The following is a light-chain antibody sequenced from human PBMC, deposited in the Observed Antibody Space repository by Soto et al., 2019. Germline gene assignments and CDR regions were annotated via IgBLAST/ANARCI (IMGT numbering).Light chain of an antibody. V-gene: IGKV1-5*03. CDR1: QSISSW. Sequence: DIQMTQSPSTLSASVGDRVTITGRASQSISSWLAWYPQTQGKAPKLXIYKASSLESGVPSRFSGSGAGPECTRTISSLQPDDFATDYCQQYNSYPWTFGQGTKVDIK. J-gene: IGKJ1*01. CDR2: KAS. CDR3: QQYNSYPWT.